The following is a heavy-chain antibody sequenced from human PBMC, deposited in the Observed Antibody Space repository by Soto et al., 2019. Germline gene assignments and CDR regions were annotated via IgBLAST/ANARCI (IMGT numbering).Heavy chain of an antibody. CDR3: TREAPTAATDDAFDM. CDR2: IRGKADSYTT. J-gene: IGHJ3*02. D-gene: IGHD6-25*01. CDR1: GCIFGDSA. Sequence: PGGSLRLSCAASGCIFGDSAFHCVRQASGKGLECVGRIRGKADSYTTTYAASVKGRVTISGDDSEYTAYLQMNNLKTEDTALCYCTREAPTAATDDAFDMWGQGTMVTISS. V-gene: IGHV3-73*01.